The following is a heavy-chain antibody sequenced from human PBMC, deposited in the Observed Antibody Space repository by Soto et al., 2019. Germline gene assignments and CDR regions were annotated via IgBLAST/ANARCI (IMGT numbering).Heavy chain of an antibody. V-gene: IGHV3-23*01. J-gene: IGHJ4*02. CDR1: GFIFSSYA. D-gene: IGHD6-13*01. Sequence: EVQLLESGGGLVQPGGSLRLSCAACGFIFSSYAMSWIRQAPGKGLEWVSGIGGSGGYKSYADSVKGRFTISRDNSKNTLYLQMESLGAEDTAVYYCAKDAAMVSSTFNYFDYWGQGTLVAVSS. CDR2: IGGSGGYK. CDR3: AKDAAMVSSTFNYFDY.